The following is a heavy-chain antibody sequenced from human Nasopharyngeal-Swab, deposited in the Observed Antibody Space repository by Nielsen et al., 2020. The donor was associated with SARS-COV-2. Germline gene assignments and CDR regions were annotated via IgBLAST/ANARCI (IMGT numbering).Heavy chain of an antibody. CDR2: INHSGST. V-gene: IGHV4-34*01. D-gene: IGHD6-6*01. Sequence: ESLKISCAASGFTVSSNYMSWIRQPPGKGLEWIGEINHSGSTNYNPSLKSRVTISVDTSKNQFSLKLSSVTAADTAVYYCARRAARYYYGMDVWGQGTTVTVSS. CDR3: ARRAARYYYGMDV. CDR1: GFTVSSNY. J-gene: IGHJ6*02.